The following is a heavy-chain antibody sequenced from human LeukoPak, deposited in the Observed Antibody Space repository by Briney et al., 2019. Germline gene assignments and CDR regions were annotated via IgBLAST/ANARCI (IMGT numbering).Heavy chain of an antibody. D-gene: IGHD3-22*01. V-gene: IGHV3-30*04. J-gene: IGHJ4*02. CDR3: ASLGDYYDAYGPIDFDY. CDR2: ISYDGSNK. CDR1: GFTFSSYA. Sequence: GGFLRLSCAASGFTFSSYAMHWVRQAPGKGLEGVAVISYDGSNKYYADSVKGRFTISRDNSKNTLCLQMNSLRAEDTAVYYCASLGDYYDAYGPIDFDYWGQGTLVTVSS.